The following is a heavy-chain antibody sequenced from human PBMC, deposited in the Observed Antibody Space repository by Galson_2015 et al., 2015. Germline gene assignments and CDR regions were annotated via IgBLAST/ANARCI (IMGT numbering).Heavy chain of an antibody. D-gene: IGHD3-3*01. CDR2: ISGSGGST. CDR1: GFTFSSYA. Sequence: SLRLSCAASGFTFSSYAMSWVRQAPGKGLEWVSAISGSGGSTYYADSVKGRFTISRDNSKNTLYLQMNSLRAEDTAVYFCAKDVIYDFWSGYYGVSFDYWGQGTLVTVSS. J-gene: IGHJ4*02. V-gene: IGHV3-23*01. CDR3: AKDVIYDFWSGYYGVSFDY.